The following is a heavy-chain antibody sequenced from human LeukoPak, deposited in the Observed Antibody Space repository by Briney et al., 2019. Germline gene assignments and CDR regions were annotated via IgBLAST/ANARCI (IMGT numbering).Heavy chain of an antibody. D-gene: IGHD3-10*01. CDR2: INHSGST. CDR1: GGSFSGYY. V-gene: IGHV4-34*01. CDR3: ARGVAYYYGSGYYYYYYGMDV. Sequence: SETLSLTCAVYGGSFSGYYWSWIRQPPGKGLEWIGEINHSGSTNYNPSLKSRVTISVDTSKNQFSLKLSSVTAADTAAYYCARGVAYYYGSGYYYYYYGMDVWGQGTTVTVSS. J-gene: IGHJ6*02.